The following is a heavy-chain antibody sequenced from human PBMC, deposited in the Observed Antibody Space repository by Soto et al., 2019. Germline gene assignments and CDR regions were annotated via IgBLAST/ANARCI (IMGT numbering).Heavy chain of an antibody. CDR2: IYYSGST. CDR1: GGSISSSSYY. D-gene: IGHD6-6*01. V-gene: IGHV4-39*01. CDR3: ARHMSIAARPDYYYGMDV. J-gene: IGHJ6*02. Sequence: PSETLSLTCTVSGGSISSSSYYWGWIRQPPGKGLEWIGSIYYSGSTYYNPSLKSRVTISVDTSKNQFSLKLSSVTAADTAVYHCARHMSIAARPDYYYGMDVWGQGTTVTVSS.